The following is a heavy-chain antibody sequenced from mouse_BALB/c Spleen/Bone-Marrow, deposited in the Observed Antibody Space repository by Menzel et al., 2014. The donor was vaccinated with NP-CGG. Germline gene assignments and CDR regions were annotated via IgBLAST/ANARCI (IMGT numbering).Heavy chain of an antibody. V-gene: IGHV3-5*02. CDR2: IYYSGTI. Sequence: VQLQQPGPGLVKPSQTVSLTCTVTGISITTGNYRWSWIRQFPGNKLEWIGYIYYSGTITYSPSLTSRTTITRDTSKNQFFLEMNSLTAEDTATYYCARYGNYFDYWGQGTTLTVSS. CDR3: ARYGNYFDY. D-gene: IGHD2-1*01. J-gene: IGHJ2*01. CDR1: GISITTGNYR.